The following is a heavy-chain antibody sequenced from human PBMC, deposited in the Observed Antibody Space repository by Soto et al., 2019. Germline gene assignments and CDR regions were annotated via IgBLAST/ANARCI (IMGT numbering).Heavy chain of an antibody. CDR1: GFTFSSYG. D-gene: IGHD6-19*01. CDR2: IWYDGSNK. Sequence: QVQLVESGGGVVQPGRSLRLSCAASGFTFSSYGMHWVRQAPGKGLEWVAVIWYDGSNKYYADSVKGRFTISRDNSKNTLYLQMNSLRAEDTAVYYCARDLVGYSSGWYEDYWGQGTLVTVSS. CDR3: ARDLVGYSSGWYEDY. V-gene: IGHV3-33*01. J-gene: IGHJ4*02.